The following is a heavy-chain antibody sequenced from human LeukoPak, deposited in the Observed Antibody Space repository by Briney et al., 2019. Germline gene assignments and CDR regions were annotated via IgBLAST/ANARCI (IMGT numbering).Heavy chain of an antibody. J-gene: IGHJ4*02. CDR2: IYHSGTT. D-gene: IGHD3-10*01. CDR1: GYSISSGYY. V-gene: IGHV4-38-2*02. CDR3: ARRYYFVSGSYYPFDF. Sequence: SETLSLTCTVSGYSISSGYYWGWIRQPPGKGLEWIGSIYHSGTTYSNPSLKSRISISVDTSKSQFSLKLRSVTAADTAVYYCARRYYFVSGSYYPFDFWGQGTLVTVSS.